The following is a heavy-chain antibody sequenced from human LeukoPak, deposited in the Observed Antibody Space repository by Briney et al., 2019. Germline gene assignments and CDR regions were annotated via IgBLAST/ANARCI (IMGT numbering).Heavy chain of an antibody. V-gene: IGHV3-48*01. CDR3: ARDSPHSSSWYFYYMDV. CDR1: GFTFSSYE. J-gene: IGHJ6*03. CDR2: ISSSSSTI. Sequence: PGGSLRLSCAASGFTFSSYEMNWVRQAPGKGLEWVSYISSSSSTIYYADSVKGRFTISRDNAKNSLYLQMNSLRAKDTAVYYCARDSPHSSSWYFYYMDVWGKGTTVTVSS. D-gene: IGHD6-13*01.